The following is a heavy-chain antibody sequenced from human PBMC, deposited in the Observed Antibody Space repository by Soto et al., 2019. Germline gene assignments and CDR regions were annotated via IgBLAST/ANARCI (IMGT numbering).Heavy chain of an antibody. D-gene: IGHD1-26*01. J-gene: IGHJ5*02. Sequence: GSLRPPCAGVGFPFRSYSMNWVRQAPGKGLEWVSYISSSSSTIYYADSVKGRFTISRDNAKNSLYLQMNSLRDEDTAVYYCARDGIVGATTKKWFDPWGQGTLVTVSS. CDR3: ARDGIVGATTKKWFDP. CDR2: ISSSSSTI. CDR1: GFPFRSYS. V-gene: IGHV3-48*02.